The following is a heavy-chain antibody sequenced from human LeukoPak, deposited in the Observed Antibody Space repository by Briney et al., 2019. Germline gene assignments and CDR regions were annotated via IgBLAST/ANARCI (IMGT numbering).Heavy chain of an antibody. CDR2: IIPIFDIT. CDR3: AREGGSYHGSQFDY. V-gene: IGHV1-69*04. D-gene: IGHD1-26*01. J-gene: IGHJ4*02. Sequence: SVKVSCKASGGTFSSYATSWVRQAPGQGLEWMGRIIPIFDITNYAQKLQGRVTITADKSTSTAYMELSSLTSEDTAVYYCAREGGSYHGSQFDYWGQGTLVTVSS. CDR1: GGTFSSYA.